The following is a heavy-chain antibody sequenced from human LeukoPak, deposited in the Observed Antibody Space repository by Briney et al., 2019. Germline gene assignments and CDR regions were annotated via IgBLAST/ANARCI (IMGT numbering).Heavy chain of an antibody. CDR3: AKGRTSGCSEADDY. V-gene: IGHV3-23*01. J-gene: IGHJ4*02. CDR1: GFTFGSYA. Sequence: GVSLRLSCAASGFTFGSYAMSWVRRAPGQGLEWISSICAGGTTYSADSVKGRFTISRDNSKNTLYLQMNSLRAEDTATYYCAKGRTSGCSEADDYWGQGTLVTVSS. CDR2: ICAGGTT. D-gene: IGHD2-15*01.